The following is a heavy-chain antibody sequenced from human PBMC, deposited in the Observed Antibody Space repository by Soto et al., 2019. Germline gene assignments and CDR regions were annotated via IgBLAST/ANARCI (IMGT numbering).Heavy chain of an antibody. Sequence: QVQLEQSGAEVKKPGASMKVSCQASGYTFTSYYIHWVRQAPGQGLEWMGVSHVGPDTTMYAQKFQGRVTMTRDTSTSTVYMELSSLISEDTAVYYCARADYDFWSGYYTLFDYWGQGTLVTVSS. CDR1: GYTFTSYY. CDR2: SHVGPDTT. V-gene: IGHV1-46*01. D-gene: IGHD3-3*01. J-gene: IGHJ4*02. CDR3: ARADYDFWSGYYTLFDY.